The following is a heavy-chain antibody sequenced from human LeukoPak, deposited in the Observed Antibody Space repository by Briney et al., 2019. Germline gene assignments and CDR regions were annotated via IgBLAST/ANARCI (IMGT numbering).Heavy chain of an antibody. Sequence: GGSLRLSCAAPGFTFSSDWMHWVRQAPGKRLGWVSGTNSDGSTTAYADSVKGRFTISRDNAKHTLYLQMNSLRAEDTAVYYCATNIVGPTLDYWGQGPLVTVSS. CDR3: ATNIVGPTLDY. D-gene: IGHD1-26*01. J-gene: IGHJ4*02. CDR1: GFTFSSDW. V-gene: IGHV3-74*01. CDR2: TNSDGSTT.